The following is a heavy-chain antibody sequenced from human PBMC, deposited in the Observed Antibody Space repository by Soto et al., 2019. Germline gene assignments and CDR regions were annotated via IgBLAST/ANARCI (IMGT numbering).Heavy chain of an antibody. CDR2: ISSSGTVI. J-gene: IGHJ4*02. D-gene: IGHD2-15*01. Sequence: VGSLRLSCTVSGFSFDTYEMNWVRQAPGKGLEWVAYISSSGTVIFYGDSVEGRFTVSRDNSRNSLFLQMHGLRAEDTAVYYCAARAERATEVHWGQGTLVTVSS. V-gene: IGHV3-48*03. CDR3: AARAERATEVH. CDR1: GFSFDTYE.